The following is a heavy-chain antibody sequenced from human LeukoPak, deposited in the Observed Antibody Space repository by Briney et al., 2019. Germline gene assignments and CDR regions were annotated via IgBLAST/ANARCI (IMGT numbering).Heavy chain of an antibody. CDR2: ISASGGST. D-gene: IGHD3-3*01. V-gene: IGHV3-23*01. CDR3: AKARHYDFWSGEGNFDY. CDR1: GFSFSRYD. J-gene: IGHJ4*02. Sequence: GGSLRLSCAASGFSFSRYDMSWVRQAPGKGLEWVSTISASGGSTYYADAVKGRFTISRDNSKNTLYLQMNSLRAEDTAVYYCAKARHYDFWSGEGNFDYWGQGTLVTVSS.